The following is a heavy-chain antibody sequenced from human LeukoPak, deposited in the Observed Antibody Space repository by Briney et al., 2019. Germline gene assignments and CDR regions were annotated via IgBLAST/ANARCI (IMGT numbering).Heavy chain of an antibody. V-gene: IGHV4-34*01. D-gene: IGHD2-15*01. CDR2: INHSGST. CDR3: ARGVVVVAATGRIDY. J-gene: IGHJ4*02. CDR1: GGSFSGYY. Sequence: TSETLSLTCAVYGGSFSGYYWSWIRQPPGKGLEWIGEINHSGSTNYNPSLKSRVTISVDTSKNQFSLKLSSVTAADTAVYYCARGVVVVAATGRIDYWGQGTLVTVSS.